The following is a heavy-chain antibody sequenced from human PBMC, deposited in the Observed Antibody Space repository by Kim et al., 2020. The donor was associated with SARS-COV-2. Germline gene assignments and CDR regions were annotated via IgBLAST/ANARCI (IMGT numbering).Heavy chain of an antibody. D-gene: IGHD4-17*01. J-gene: IGHJ4*02. Sequence: TDYNPTLKRRVTIYGDTSKNQFSLNLSSVAAADTAGYYCGRRKGNGDQLDYWGQGTLVTVSS. CDR2: T. V-gene: IGHV4-39*01. CDR3: GRRKGNGDQLDY.